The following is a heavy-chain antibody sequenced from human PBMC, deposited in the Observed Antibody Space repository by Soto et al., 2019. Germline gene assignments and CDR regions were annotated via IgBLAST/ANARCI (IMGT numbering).Heavy chain of an antibody. CDR3: ARDQTGYSYGYGLGY. CDR1: GFTFSSYS. J-gene: IGHJ4*02. Sequence: EVQLVESGGGLVKPGGSLRLSCAASGFTFSSYSMNWVRQAPGKGVEWVPSSSSSSSYIYYADSVKGRFTISRDTATNSLYPQMNTLRAEDTAVYYCARDQTGYSYGYGLGYWGQGTRVTVPS. CDR2: SSSSSSYI. V-gene: IGHV3-21*01. D-gene: IGHD5-18*01.